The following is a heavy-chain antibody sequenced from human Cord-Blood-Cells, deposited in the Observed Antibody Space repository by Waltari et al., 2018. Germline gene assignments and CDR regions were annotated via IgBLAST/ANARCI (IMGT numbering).Heavy chain of an antibody. CDR1: GFTFSNAW. CDR2: IKSKTDGGTT. D-gene: IGHD3-10*01. Sequence: EVQLVESGGGLVKPGGSLRLSCAASGFTFSNAWMSWVRQAPGKGLEWVGRIKSKTDGGTTNYAAPVKCRFTISRDDSKNTLYLQMNSLKTEDTAVYYCTTDLDTMVRGVDYWGQGTLVTVSS. CDR3: TTDLDTMVRGVDY. V-gene: IGHV3-15*01. J-gene: IGHJ4*02.